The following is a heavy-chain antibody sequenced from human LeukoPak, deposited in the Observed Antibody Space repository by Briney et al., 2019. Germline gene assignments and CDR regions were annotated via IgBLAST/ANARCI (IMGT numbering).Heavy chain of an antibody. V-gene: IGHV1-2*06. CDR2: INPNSGDT. Sequence: ASVKVSCKASGYTFTDYYMHWVRQAPGQGLEWMGRINPNSGDTNYAQKFQGRVTMTRDTPISTAYMELSRLRSDDTAVYYCARDDKSVPAYYYDSSGGDYWGQGTLVTVSS. CDR1: GYTFTDYY. J-gene: IGHJ4*02. D-gene: IGHD3-22*01. CDR3: ARDDKSVPAYYYDSSGGDY.